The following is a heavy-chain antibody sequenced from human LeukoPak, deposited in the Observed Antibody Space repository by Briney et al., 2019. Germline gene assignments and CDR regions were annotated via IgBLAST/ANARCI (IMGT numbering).Heavy chain of an antibody. CDR2: ISWNGGSI. J-gene: IGHJ4*02. CDR1: GFTFDDYA. CDR3: AKDIATMVRGAVDY. V-gene: IGHV3-9*03. D-gene: IGHD3-10*01. Sequence: QPGGSLRLSCAASGFTFDDYAMHWVRQAPGKGLEWVSGISWNGGSIGYADSVKGRFTISRDNAKNSLYLQMNSLRAEDMALYYCAKDIATMVRGAVDYWGQGTLVTVSS.